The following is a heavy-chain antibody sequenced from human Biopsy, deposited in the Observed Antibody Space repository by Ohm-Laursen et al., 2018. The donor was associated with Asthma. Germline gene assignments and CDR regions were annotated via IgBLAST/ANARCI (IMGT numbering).Heavy chain of an antibody. Sequence: ASVKVSCKSLGGTFNTYVIGWVRQAPGQGLGWMGGINSVFGTTTYTQKFQDRVTITADDSTSTVYMELSSLRSEDTAVYYCARKAGSCISRTCYSLDFWGQGTLVTVSS. CDR1: GGTFNTYV. D-gene: IGHD2-2*01. J-gene: IGHJ4*02. V-gene: IGHV1-69*13. CDR3: ARKAGSCISRTCYSLDF. CDR2: INSVFGTT.